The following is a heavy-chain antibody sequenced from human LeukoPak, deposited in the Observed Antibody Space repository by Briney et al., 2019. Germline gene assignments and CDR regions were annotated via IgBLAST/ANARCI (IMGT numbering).Heavy chain of an antibody. CDR2: IIPIFGTA. D-gene: IGHD5-24*01. V-gene: IGHV1-69*05. CDR1: GGTFSSYA. CDR3: ARTATIGYYFDY. Sequence: SVKVSCKASGGTFSSYAISWVRQAPGQGLEWMGGIIPIFGTANYAQKFQGRVTITTDESTSTAYMELSSLRSEDTAAYYCARTATIGYYFDYWGQGTLVTVSS. J-gene: IGHJ4*02.